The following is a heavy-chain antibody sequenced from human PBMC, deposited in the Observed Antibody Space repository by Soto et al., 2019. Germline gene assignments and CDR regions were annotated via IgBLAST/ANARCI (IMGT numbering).Heavy chain of an antibody. CDR1: GGSVSSDY. CDR3: ASVYDFWSGYYGGMGGYYYYMDV. V-gene: IGHV4-59*02. CDR2: IYYSGST. D-gene: IGHD3-3*01. J-gene: IGHJ6*03. Sequence: SETLSLTCTVSGGSVSSDYWSWIRQPPGKGLEWAGYIYYSGSTNYNPSLKSRVTISVDTSKNQFSLKLSSVTAADTAVYYCASVYDFWSGYYGGMGGYYYYMDVWGKGTTVTVSS.